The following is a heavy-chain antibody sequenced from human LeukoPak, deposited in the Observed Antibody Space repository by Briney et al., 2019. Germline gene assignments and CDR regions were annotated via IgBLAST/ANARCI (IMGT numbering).Heavy chain of an antibody. CDR2: LSGSGGTT. J-gene: IGHJ4*02. CDR1: GFTFSGYA. CDR3: AKSRSHSSAWYGSDFDY. Sequence: GGSLRPSCVASGFTFSGYAMSWVRQAPGKGLEWVSGLSGSGGTTYYADSVKGRFTISRDNSNNTLFLQINSLRAEDTALYYCAKSRSHSSAWYGSDFDYWGQGTLVTVSS. V-gene: IGHV3-23*01. D-gene: IGHD6-19*01.